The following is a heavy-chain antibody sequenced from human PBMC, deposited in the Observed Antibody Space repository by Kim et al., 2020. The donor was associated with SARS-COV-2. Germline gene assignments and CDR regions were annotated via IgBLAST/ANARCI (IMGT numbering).Heavy chain of an antibody. CDR3: ARVAFYYDGFDD. CDR2: INHSGST. CDR1: GGSLFPNY. J-gene: IGHJ4*02. D-gene: IGHD3-10*01. V-gene: IGHV4-34*01. Sequence: SETLSLTCAVSGGSLFPNYWTWIRQPPGKGLEWIGEINHSGSTKFYDPSLESRVTISVDTSRNQFSLRLTSVTAADTAVYYCARVAFYYDGFDDWGQGTLVTVAS.